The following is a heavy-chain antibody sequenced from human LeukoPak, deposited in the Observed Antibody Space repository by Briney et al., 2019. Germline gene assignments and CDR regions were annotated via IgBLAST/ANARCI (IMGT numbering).Heavy chain of an antibody. V-gene: IGHV3-30*06. D-gene: IGHD5-12*01. CDR3: AKGLRFVDQ. CDR1: GFTFSYFA. Sequence: GGSLRLSCVASGFTFSYFAMQWVRQAPGKGLEWVAAIYWDGTNYADSGKGRFTISRDDSKNTLFLQVNSLRPEDTAVYYCAKGLRFVDQWGQGTLVTVSS. J-gene: IGHJ4*02. CDR2: IYWDGT.